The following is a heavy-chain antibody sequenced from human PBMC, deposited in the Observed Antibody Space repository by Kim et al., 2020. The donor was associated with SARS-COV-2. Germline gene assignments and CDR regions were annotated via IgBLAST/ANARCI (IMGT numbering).Heavy chain of an antibody. D-gene: IGHD6-19*01. J-gene: IGHJ4*02. CDR3: AKGYTVAGKSHSFDY. V-gene: IGHV3-23*01. Sequence: AAVKARFTISRDNSKNTLSLQMNSLRVDDTAVYFCAKGYTVAGKSHSFDYWGQGSLVIVSS.